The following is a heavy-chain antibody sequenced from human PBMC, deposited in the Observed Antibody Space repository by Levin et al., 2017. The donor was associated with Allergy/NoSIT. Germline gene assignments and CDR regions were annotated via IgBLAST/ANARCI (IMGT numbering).Heavy chain of an antibody. CDR2: INHSGST. CDR3: ARDHIYGSGSYHWFDP. V-gene: IGHV4-34*01. Sequence: ESLKISCAVYGGSFSGYYWSWIRQPPGKGLEWIGEINHSGSTNYNPSLKSRVTISVDTSKNQFSLKLSSVTAADTAVYYCARDHIYGSGSYHWFDPWGQGTLVTVSS. J-gene: IGHJ5*02. D-gene: IGHD3-10*01. CDR1: GGSFSGYY.